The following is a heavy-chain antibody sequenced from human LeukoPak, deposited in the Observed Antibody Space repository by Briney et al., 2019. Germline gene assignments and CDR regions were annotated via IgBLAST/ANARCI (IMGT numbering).Heavy chain of an antibody. J-gene: IGHJ3*02. Sequence: ASVKVSCKASGYTFTSYAMNWVRQAPGQGLEWMGRINTNTGNPTYAQGFTGRFVFSLDTSVSTAYLQISSLKAEDTAVYYCARCLVGYGDYADAFDIWGQGTMVTVSS. CDR1: GYTFTSYA. D-gene: IGHD4-17*01. V-gene: IGHV7-4-1*02. CDR2: INTNTGNP. CDR3: ARCLVGYGDYADAFDI.